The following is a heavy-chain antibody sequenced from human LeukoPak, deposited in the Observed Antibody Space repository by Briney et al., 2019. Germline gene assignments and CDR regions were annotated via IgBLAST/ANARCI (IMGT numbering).Heavy chain of an antibody. V-gene: IGHV3-21*01. Sequence: GGSLRLSGAASGFTFISYIMNWVGQALGKGLGWVASISSSSSYIYYADSLQGRFTFSRANPKNSLYLQFDSLRAEDTAVYYYAREEGYSHGKYLYCGQGTLVAVSS. D-gene: IGHD5-18*01. J-gene: IGHJ4*02. CDR2: ISSSSSYI. CDR1: GFTFISYI. CDR3: AREEGYSHGKYLY.